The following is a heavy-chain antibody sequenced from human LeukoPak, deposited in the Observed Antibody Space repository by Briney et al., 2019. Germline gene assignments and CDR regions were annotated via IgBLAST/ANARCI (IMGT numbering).Heavy chain of an antibody. D-gene: IGHD1-14*01. CDR2: IIPIFGTA. Sequence: ASVKVSCKASGGTFSSYAISWVRQAPGQGLEWMGGIIPIFGTANYAQKFQGRVTITADESTSTAYMELSSLRSEDTAVYYCASSYNHHYYYYGMDVWGQGTTVTVSS. CDR1: GGTFSSYA. J-gene: IGHJ6*02. V-gene: IGHV1-69*13. CDR3: ASSYNHHYYYYGMDV.